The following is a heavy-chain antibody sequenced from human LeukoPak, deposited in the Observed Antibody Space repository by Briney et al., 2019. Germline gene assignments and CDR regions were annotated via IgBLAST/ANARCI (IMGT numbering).Heavy chain of an antibody. CDR2: IIPIFGTA. V-gene: IGHV1-69*05. CDR3: ASGTYYYDSSGFYYYYYGMDV. CDR1: GGTFSSYA. D-gene: IGHD3-22*01. J-gene: IGHJ6*02. Sequence: SVKVSCKASGGTFSSYAISWVRQAPGQGLEWMGGIIPIFGTANYAQKFQGRVTITTDESTSTAYMELSSLRSEDTAVYYCASGTYYYDSSGFYYYYYGMDVWGQGTTVTVSS.